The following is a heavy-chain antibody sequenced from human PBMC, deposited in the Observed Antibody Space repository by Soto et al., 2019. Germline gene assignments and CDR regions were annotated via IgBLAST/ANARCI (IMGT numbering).Heavy chain of an antibody. Sequence: SETLSLTCTVSGDSLSSGGHYWSWLRQHPGKGLEWIGHIYDSVNTYYSPSLRSRVTISADMSKNQFSLNLRSVTAADTAVYYCARVDHRGYFAILTDYWGQGTLVTVSS. CDR3: ARVDHRGYFAILTDY. CDR1: GDSLSSGGHY. V-gene: IGHV4-31*03. D-gene: IGHD3-9*01. J-gene: IGHJ4*02. CDR2: IYDSVNT.